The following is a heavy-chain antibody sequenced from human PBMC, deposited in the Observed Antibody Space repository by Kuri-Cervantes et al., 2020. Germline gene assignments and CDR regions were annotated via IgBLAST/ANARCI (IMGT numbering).Heavy chain of an antibody. J-gene: IGHJ4*02. D-gene: IGHD1-26*01. Sequence: LKTLSLTCAVSGYSISSGYYWGWIRQPPGKGLEWIGEINHSGSTNYNPSLKSRVTISVDTSKNQFSLMLSSVTAADTAVYYCARHRPFNGATTFVYWGQGTLVTVSS. V-gene: IGHV4-38-2*01. CDR1: GYSISSGYY. CDR3: ARHRPFNGATTFVY. CDR2: INHSGST.